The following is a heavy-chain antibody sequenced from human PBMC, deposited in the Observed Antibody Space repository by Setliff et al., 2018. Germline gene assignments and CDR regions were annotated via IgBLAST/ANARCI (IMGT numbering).Heavy chain of an antibody. CDR3: ARRPSGGWFLNWFDP. CDR1: GASIRHTSYF. J-gene: IGHJ5*02. CDR2: IYITGNP. V-gene: IGHV4-4*07. Sequence: SETLSLTCTVSGASIRHTSYFWTWVRQPAGKGLEWIGHIYITGNPGVNPSLESRVAMSIDKSRNQFSLNLQSVTAADTAVYYCARRPSGGWFLNWFDPWGQGTLVTVSS. D-gene: IGHD6-19*01.